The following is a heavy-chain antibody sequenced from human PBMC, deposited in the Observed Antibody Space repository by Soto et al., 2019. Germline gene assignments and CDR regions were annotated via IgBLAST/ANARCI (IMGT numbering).Heavy chain of an antibody. J-gene: IGHJ3*02. Sequence: GESMKISCKGSGYDFTKNWIGWVRQMSGEGLEWMGIIYPDDSDTRYSPSFEGQVTMSADKSISTVYLQWNSLKASDTAMYYCASLGAVLTGYDSFDMWGQGTMVTVS. V-gene: IGHV5-51*01. CDR2: IYPDDSDT. CDR1: GYDFTKNW. D-gene: IGHD3-9*01. CDR3: ASLGAVLTGYDSFDM.